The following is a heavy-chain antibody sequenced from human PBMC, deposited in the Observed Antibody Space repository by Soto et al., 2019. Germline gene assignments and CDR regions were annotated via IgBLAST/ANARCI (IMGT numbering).Heavy chain of an antibody. V-gene: IGHV2-5*01. J-gene: IGHJ4*02. CDR1: GFSFGVSGVG. Sequence: QITLKESGPTLVKPTQTLTLTCTFSGFSFGVSGVGVGWIRQPPGKALEWLALVFWHDDKRYNPSLRSRLTITKDAPKNQVVLTMTNMDPLDTATYFCARAYTYDFYYWGQGTLVSVSS. CDR3: ARAYTYDFYY. CDR2: VFWHDDK. D-gene: IGHD5-18*01.